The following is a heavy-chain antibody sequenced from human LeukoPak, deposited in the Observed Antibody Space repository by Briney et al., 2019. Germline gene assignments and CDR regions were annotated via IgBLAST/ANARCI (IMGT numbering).Heavy chain of an antibody. J-gene: IGHJ6*03. V-gene: IGHV3-30*02. CDR2: IRYDGSNK. CDR1: GFTFSSYG. Sequence: PGGSLRLSCAASGFTFSSYGMHWVRQAPGKGLEWVAFIRYDGSNKYYADSVKGRFTISRDNSKNTLYLQMNSLRAEDTAVYYCIRTGYYYYYYMDVWGKGTTVTISS. CDR3: IRTGYYYYYYMDV. D-gene: IGHD1-14*01.